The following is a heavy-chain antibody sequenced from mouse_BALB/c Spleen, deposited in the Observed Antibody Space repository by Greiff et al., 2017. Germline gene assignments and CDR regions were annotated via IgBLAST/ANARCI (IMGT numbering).Heavy chain of an antibody. D-gene: IGHD2-14*01. V-gene: IGHV1-12*01. Sequence: QVQLQQPGAELVKPGASVKMSCKASGYTFTSYNMHWVKQTPGQGLEWIGAIYPGNGDTSYNQKFKGKATLTADKSSSTAYMQLSSLTSEDSAVYYCARYDLAYWGQGTLVTVSA. CDR3: ARYDLAY. CDR1: GYTFTSYN. CDR2: IYPGNGDT. J-gene: IGHJ3*01.